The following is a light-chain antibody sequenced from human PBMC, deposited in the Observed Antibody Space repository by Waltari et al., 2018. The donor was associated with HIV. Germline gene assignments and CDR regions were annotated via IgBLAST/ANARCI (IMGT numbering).Light chain of an antibody. CDR2: QTS. Sequence: QSALTQPPSASGTPGQRVPISCSGGGPNIGTHNQLRYQQLPGRAPKLLIYQTSHRPSGVPDRFSGSKSGTSASLAISGLRSEDEGDYSCAAWDDSLSAILFGGGTKVTVL. CDR3: AAWDDSLSAIL. CDR1: GPNIGTHN. J-gene: IGLJ2*01. V-gene: IGLV1-47*01.